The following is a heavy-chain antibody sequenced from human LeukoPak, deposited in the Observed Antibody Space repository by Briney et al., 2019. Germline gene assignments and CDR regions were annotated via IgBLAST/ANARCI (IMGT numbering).Heavy chain of an antibody. CDR1: GGSISRSAYY. D-gene: IGHD1-26*01. CDR3: AREDESYHYFDY. CDR2: IYYSGST. J-gene: IGHJ4*02. Sequence: NPSETLSLTCSVSGGSISRSAYYWAWIRQPPGKGLEWIGSIYYSGSTSYSPSLQSRVTLSVNTSNNQFSLKLNSVTAADTAVYYCAREDESYHYFDYWGQGTLVTVSS. V-gene: IGHV4-39*02.